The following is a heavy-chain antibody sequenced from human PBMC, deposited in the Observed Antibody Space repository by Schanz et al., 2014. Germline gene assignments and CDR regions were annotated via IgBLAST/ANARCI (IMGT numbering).Heavy chain of an antibody. J-gene: IGHJ3*02. D-gene: IGHD3-10*01. V-gene: IGHV3-74*01. CDR1: GFTFSSYW. CDR3: AKGRFGELSAFDI. CDR2: IGTSGGT. Sequence: EVQLVESGGGLVQPGGSLRLSCAASGFTFSSYWMHWVRQVPGKGLVWVSTIGTSGGTNYAESVKGRFTISRDNSKNTLYLQMNSLRAEDTAVYYCAKGRFGELSAFDIWGQGTMVTVSS.